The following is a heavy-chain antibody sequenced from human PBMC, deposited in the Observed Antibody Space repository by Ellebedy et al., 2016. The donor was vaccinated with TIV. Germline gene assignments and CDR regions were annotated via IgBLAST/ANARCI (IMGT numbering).Heavy chain of an antibody. CDR1: GFTFDDYA. CDR2: ISWDGGST. J-gene: IGHJ6*02. Sequence: GGSLRLXXAASGFTFDDYAMNWVRQAPGKGLAWVSLISWDGGSTYYADSVKGRFTISRDNSKNSLYLQMNSLRAEDTALYYCAKDSESSGWYTGENGMDVWGQGTTVTVSS. V-gene: IGHV3-43D*03. CDR3: AKDSESSGWYTGENGMDV. D-gene: IGHD6-19*01.